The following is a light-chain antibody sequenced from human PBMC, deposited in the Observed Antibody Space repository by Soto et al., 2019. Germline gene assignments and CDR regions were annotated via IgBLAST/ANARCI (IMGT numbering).Light chain of an antibody. CDR1: QSISSSF. J-gene: IGKJ5*01. Sequence: PGERASLSCGASQSISSSFLAWYQQKPGQAPRLLIYGAYSRATGIHDRFSGTGSETDFTLTIRRLEPEDFAVYYCKQRSNWPITFGQGTRLEIK. V-gene: IGKV3D-20*02. CDR2: GAY. CDR3: KQRSNWPIT.